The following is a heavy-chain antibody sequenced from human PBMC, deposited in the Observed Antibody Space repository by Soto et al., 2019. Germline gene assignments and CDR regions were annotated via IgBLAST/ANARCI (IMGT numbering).Heavy chain of an antibody. CDR3: ARGGSTGWFYFDF. D-gene: IGHD6-19*01. J-gene: IGHJ4*02. Sequence: GGSPGLSCAASGFTFKSYAMSWVRQAPGKGLEWVASTPGSGGSSYYADSVKGRFTISRDNSKNTLYLDLNSLKAEDTAMYYCARGGSTGWFYFDFWCKGT. V-gene: IGHV3-23*01. CDR1: GFTFKSYA. CDR2: TPGSGGSS.